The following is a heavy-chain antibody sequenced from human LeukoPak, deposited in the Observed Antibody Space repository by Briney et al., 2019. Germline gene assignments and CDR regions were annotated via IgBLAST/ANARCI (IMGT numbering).Heavy chain of an antibody. CDR2: IYYSGST. CDR3: ARLSRGLPQPDYDFWSGFPNWFDP. Sequence: PSETQSLTCTVSGGSISSSSYYWGWIRQPPGKGLEWIGSIYYSGSTYYNPSLKSRVTISVDTSKNQFSPKLSSVTAADTAVYYCARLSRGLPQPDYDFWSGFPNWFDPWGQGTLVTVSS. D-gene: IGHD3-3*01. V-gene: IGHV4-39*01. CDR1: GGSISSSSYY. J-gene: IGHJ5*02.